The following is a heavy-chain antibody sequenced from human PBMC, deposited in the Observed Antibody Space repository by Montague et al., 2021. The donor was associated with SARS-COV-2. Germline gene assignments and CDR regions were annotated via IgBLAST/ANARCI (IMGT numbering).Heavy chain of an antibody. J-gene: IGHJ6*02. V-gene: IGHV4-59*01. CDR3: ARGDVVVVAANEYYYGMDV. CDR2: IYYSGST. CDR1: GGSISSYY. D-gene: IGHD2-15*01. Sequence: SETLSLTCTVSGGSISSYYWSWIRQPPGKGLEWIGYIYYSGSTNYNPSLKSRVTISVGTSKNQFSLKLSSVTAADTAVYYCARGDVVVVAANEYYYGMDVGGQGTRVTVSS.